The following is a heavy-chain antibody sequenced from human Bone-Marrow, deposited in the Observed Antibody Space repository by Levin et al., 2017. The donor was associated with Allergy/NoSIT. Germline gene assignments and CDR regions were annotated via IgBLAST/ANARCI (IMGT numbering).Heavy chain of an antibody. CDR3: AKGRWTDN. CDR1: GFTFSNFW. CDR2: INKDGGDE. Sequence: PGGSLRLSCVASGFTFSNFWIIWVRQAPGKGLEWVANINKDGGDEYYADSVKGRFTISRDNAKSSVDLQMNSLRVEDTAVYYCAKGRWTDNWGQGTLVTVSS. D-gene: IGHD4-23*01. J-gene: IGHJ4*02. V-gene: IGHV3-7*01.